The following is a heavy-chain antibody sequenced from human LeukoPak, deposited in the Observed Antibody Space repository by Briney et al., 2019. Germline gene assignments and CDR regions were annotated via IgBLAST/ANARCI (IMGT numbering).Heavy chain of an antibody. Sequence: SGTQSLTCTVSGGSINISSYFCGSIPQPPAKGREWNGSIFYRGSTYYNPSLNSRITISIDTSKNQFSLRLSSVTAADTAVYYCARRIYSSGWDWGQGSLVTVSS. CDR3: ARRIYSSGWD. D-gene: IGHD6-19*01. V-gene: IGHV4-39*01. J-gene: IGHJ4*02. CDR1: GGSINISSYF. CDR2: IFYRGST.